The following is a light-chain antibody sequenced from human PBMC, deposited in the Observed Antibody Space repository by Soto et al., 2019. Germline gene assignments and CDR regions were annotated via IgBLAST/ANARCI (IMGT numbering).Light chain of an antibody. CDR1: QSVSSN. Sequence: EIVMTQSPATLSVSPGARATLSCRASQSVSSNLARYPQKPGQAPMLLIYGASTRATGIPARFSGSGSGTEFTLTISSLQSEDFAVYYCQQYNNWPFPSWTFGQGTKVESK. CDR2: GAS. J-gene: IGKJ1*01. V-gene: IGKV3-15*01. CDR3: QQYNNWPFPSWT.